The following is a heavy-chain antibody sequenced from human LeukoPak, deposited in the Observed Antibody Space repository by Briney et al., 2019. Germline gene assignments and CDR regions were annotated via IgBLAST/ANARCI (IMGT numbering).Heavy chain of an antibody. CDR1: GFTFSDYY. Sequence: GGSLRLSCAASGFTFSDYYMSWIRQAPGKGLEWVSYISSGGGTIYYADSVKGRFTISRDNAKNSLYLQMNSLRAEDTAVYYCTRTVASGLDYWGQGTLVTVSS. CDR2: ISSGGGTI. V-gene: IGHV3-11*04. D-gene: IGHD4-11*01. J-gene: IGHJ4*02. CDR3: TRTVASGLDY.